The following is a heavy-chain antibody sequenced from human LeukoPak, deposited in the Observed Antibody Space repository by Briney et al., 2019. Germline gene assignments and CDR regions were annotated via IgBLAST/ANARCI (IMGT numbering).Heavy chain of an antibody. CDR2: INHSGKI. CDR1: CGSFSGYY. J-gene: IGHJ6*03. V-gene: IGHV4-34*01. CDR3: ARVRLQLLEYYYYMDV. Sequence: PSETLSLTCAVSCGSFSGYYWSWIRQSPVKGLEWIGEINHSGKINYNPSLRSRVSILVDTSKNQFSLRLSSVTAADTAVYYCARVRLQLLEYYYYMDVWDKGATVTVSS. D-gene: IGHD2-21*02.